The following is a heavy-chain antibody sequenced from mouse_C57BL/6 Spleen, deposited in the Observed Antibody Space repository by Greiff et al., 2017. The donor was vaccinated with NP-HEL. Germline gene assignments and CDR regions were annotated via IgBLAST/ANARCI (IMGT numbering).Heavy chain of an antibody. CDR3: ARRGLGRGYFDY. Sequence: VQLQQPGAELVMPGASVKLSCKASGYTFTSYWMHWVKQRPGQGLEWIGEIDPSDSYTNYNQKFKGKSTLTVDKSSSTAYMQLSSLTSEDSAVYYCARRGLGRGYFDYWGQGTTLTVSS. V-gene: IGHV1-69*01. CDR2: IDPSDSYT. J-gene: IGHJ2*01. CDR1: GYTFTSYW. D-gene: IGHD4-1*01.